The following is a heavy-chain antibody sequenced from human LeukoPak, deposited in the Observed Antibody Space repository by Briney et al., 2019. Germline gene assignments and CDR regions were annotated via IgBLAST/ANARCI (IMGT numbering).Heavy chain of an antibody. CDR3: AKDRVGPEYYDSSIKN. Sequence: GGSLRLSCAGSGFTFSTYAMSWVRQAPGKGLEWVARISGSGGSKFYGDSFKGRFTISRDNSKNTLYLQMNSLRAEDTAVYYCAKDRVGPEYYDSSIKNWGQGTLVTVSS. V-gene: IGHV3-23*01. D-gene: IGHD3-22*01. CDR2: ISGSGGSK. CDR1: GFTFSTYA. J-gene: IGHJ4*02.